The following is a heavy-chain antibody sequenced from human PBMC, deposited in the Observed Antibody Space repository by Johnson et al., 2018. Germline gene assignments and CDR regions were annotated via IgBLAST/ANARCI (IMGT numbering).Heavy chain of an antibody. J-gene: IGHJ1*01. CDR2: ISSSSSYI. Sequence: VQLVQSGGGVVQPGRSLRLSCAASGFTFSSYSMNWVRQAPGKGLEWVSSISSSSSYIHYADSLKGRFTISRDNAKNSLYLQMNSLRAEDTAVYYCARSQSAYYGDYVGAEYFQHWGQGTLVTVSS. CDR1: GFTFSSYS. V-gene: IGHV3-21*01. D-gene: IGHD4-17*01. CDR3: ARSQSAYYGDYVGAEYFQH.